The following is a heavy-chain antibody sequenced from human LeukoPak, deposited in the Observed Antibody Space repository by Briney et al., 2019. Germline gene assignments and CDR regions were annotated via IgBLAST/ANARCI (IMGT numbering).Heavy chain of an antibody. CDR2: INPNSGGT. Sequence: ASVKVSCKASGYTFTGYYMHWVRQAPGQRLEWMGWINPNSGGTNYAQKFQGRVTMTRDTSISTAYMELSRLRSDDTAVYYCARDPPKYVDTAISDAFDIWGQGTMVTVSS. CDR3: ARDPPKYVDTAISDAFDI. CDR1: GYTFTGYY. J-gene: IGHJ3*02. V-gene: IGHV1-2*02. D-gene: IGHD5-18*01.